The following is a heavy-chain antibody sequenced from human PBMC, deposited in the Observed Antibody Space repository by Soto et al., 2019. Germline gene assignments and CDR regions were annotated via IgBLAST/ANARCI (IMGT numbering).Heavy chain of an antibody. CDR3: ARLGSLSYLR. V-gene: IGHV4-39*01. CDR1: GGSISSSSYY. D-gene: IGHD3-16*01. CDR2: IYYSGNT. Sequence: SETLSLTCTVSGGSISSSSYYWGWIRQPPGKGLEWIGSIYYSGNTYYNPSLKCRVTISIDTSKNQFSLKLSSVTAADTAVYYCARLGSLSYLRWGQGNMLTVSS. J-gene: IGHJ4*02.